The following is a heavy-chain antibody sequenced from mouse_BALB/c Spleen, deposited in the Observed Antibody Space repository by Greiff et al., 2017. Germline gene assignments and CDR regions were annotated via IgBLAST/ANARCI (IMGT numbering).Heavy chain of an antibody. J-gene: IGHJ1*01. CDR2: ISSGGST. CDR1: GFTFSSYA. Sequence: EVKLMESGGGLVKPGGSLKLSCAASGFTFSSYAMSWVRQTPEKRLEWVASISSGGSTYYPDSVKGRFTISRDNARNILYLQMRSLRSEDTAMYYCARGYYYGSSYLYFDVWGAGTTVTVSS. CDR3: ARGYYYGSSYLYFDV. D-gene: IGHD1-1*01. V-gene: IGHV5-6-5*01.